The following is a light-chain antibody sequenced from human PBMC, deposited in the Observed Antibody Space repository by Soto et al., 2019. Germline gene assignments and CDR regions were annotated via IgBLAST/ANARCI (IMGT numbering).Light chain of an antibody. V-gene: IGKV1-5*01. J-gene: IGKJ2*01. CDR1: QSISNR. Sequence: DIQMTQSPSTLSASVGDRVTITCRASQSISNRLAWYQQKPGKGPELLIYDASSLKGGVPSSFSGSGSGTEFTLTISSLQPDDFSTYYCQQYYSYCTFGQGTKLEIK. CDR2: DAS. CDR3: QQYYSYCT.